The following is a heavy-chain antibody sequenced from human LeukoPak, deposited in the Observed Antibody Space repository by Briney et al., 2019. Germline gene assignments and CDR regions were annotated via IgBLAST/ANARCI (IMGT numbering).Heavy chain of an antibody. CDR3: SRDGGEGGNSAFDI. D-gene: IGHD3-16*01. Sequence: GSLRLSCAASGFTFSDYIPDWVRQAPGKGLEWVGRIRRGANSYTTEYAASVKGRFTISRDDSKNSLYLHMNSLKTEDTAVYHCSRDGGEGGNSAFDIWGQGTMVTVSS. CDR1: GFTFSDYI. CDR2: IRRGANSYTT. J-gene: IGHJ3*02. V-gene: IGHV3-72*01.